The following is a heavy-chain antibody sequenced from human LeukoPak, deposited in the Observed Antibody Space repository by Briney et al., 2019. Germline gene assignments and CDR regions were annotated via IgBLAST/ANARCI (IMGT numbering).Heavy chain of an antibody. V-gene: IGHV4-4*07. CDR2: IYTSGSA. CDR3: AREGLPRGAAASPGGNWFDP. Sequence: SETLSLTCTVSGGSISSYYWSWIRQPAGKGLEWIGRIYTSGSANYNPSLKSRVTMSVDTSKNQFSLKLSSVTAADTAVYYCAREGLPRGAAASPGGNWFDPWGQGTLVTVSS. J-gene: IGHJ5*02. CDR1: GGSISSYY. D-gene: IGHD6-13*01.